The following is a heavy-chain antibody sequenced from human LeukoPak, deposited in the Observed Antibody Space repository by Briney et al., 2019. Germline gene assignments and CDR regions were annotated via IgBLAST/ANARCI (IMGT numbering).Heavy chain of an antibody. CDR2: IKQDGSEK. D-gene: IGHD2-2*01. J-gene: IGHJ4*02. CDR1: GFTFSSYW. CDR3: ARVEDCSSTSCYGIDC. V-gene: IGHV3-7*05. Sequence: GSLRLSCAASGFTFSSYWMSWVRQAPGKGLEWVANIKQDGSEKYYVDSVKGRFTISRDNAKTSLYLQMNSLRAEDTAVYYCARVEDCSSTSCYGIDCWGQGTLVTVSS.